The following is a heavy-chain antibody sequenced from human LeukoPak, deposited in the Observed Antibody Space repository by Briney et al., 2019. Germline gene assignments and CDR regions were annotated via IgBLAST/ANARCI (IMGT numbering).Heavy chain of an antibody. CDR2: SNTDGTI. Sequence: GGSLRLSCAASGFTFSYYSMNWVRQAPGKGLEWISYSNTDGTISYADSVKGRFTISRDNAEDSLYLQMNSLRDEDTAVYFCVRDRDYAFDFWGQGTMVTVSS. CDR1: GFTFSYYS. J-gene: IGHJ3*01. CDR3: VRDRDYAFDF. V-gene: IGHV3-48*02.